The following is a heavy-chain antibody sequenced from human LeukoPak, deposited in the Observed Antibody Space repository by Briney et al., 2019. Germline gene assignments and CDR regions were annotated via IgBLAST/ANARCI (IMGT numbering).Heavy chain of an antibody. V-gene: IGHV1-69*05. D-gene: IGHD5-18*01. J-gene: IGHJ6*03. CDR2: IIPIFGTA. CDR1: GGTFSSYA. CDR3: GYSYGYRRYYYYYYMDV. Sequence: GSSVKVSCKASGGTFSSYAISWVRQAPGQGLEWMGGIIPIFGTANYAQKFQGRVTITTDESTSTAYMELSGLRSEDTAVYYCGYSYGYRRYYYYYYMDVWGKGTTVTVSS.